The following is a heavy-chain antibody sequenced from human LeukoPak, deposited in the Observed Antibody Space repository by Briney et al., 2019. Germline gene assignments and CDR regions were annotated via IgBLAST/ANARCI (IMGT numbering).Heavy chain of an antibody. D-gene: IGHD3-22*01. CDR2: IWYDGSNK. CDR1: GFTFSNHG. CDR3: AKAKWGSSGYFDY. V-gene: IGHV3-33*06. Sequence: GRSLRLSCAASGFTFSNHGMHWVRQAPGKGLEWVALIWYDGSNKEYAESVKGRFTISRDNSKNTLYLQMNSLRAEDTAVYYCAKAKWGSSGYFDYWGQGTLVAVSS. J-gene: IGHJ4*02.